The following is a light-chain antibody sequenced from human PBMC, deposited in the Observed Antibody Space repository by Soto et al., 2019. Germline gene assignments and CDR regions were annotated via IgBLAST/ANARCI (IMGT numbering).Light chain of an antibody. J-gene: IGLJ2*01. CDR1: SSDVGSYNL. Sequence: QSALTQPASVSGSPGQSITISCTGTSSDVGSYNLVSWYQQHPGKVPKLMIYEVSKRPSGVSNPFSGSKSGNTASLTISGLQAEDEADYYRCPYSGRPPSVVFGGGTKLTVL. V-gene: IGLV2-23*02. CDR3: CPYSGRPPSVV. CDR2: EVS.